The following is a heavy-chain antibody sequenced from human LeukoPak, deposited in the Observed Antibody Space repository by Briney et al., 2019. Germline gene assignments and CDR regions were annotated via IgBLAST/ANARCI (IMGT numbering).Heavy chain of an antibody. V-gene: IGHV1-24*01. CDR3: ATGQTTPVLVDTLHF. CDR1: GGTXSSYA. Sequence: ASVKVSCKASGGTXSSYAISWVRQAPGQGLEWMGGFDPDDAETVFARKFQGRVTMTEDTSTNTAYMELTSLRSEDTAVYYSATGQTTPVLVDTLHFWGQGTLVTVSS. J-gene: IGHJ4*02. D-gene: IGHD4-17*01. CDR2: FDPDDAET.